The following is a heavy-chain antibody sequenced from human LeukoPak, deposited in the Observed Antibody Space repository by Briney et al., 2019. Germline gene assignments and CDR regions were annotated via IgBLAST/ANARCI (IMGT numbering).Heavy chain of an antibody. D-gene: IGHD3-22*01. CDR2: ISQNGDS. CDR1: GGSLSFY. Sequence: PSETLSLTCGVSGGSLSFYWSWIRQSPGKGLEWIAEISQNGDSNYNMSLKSRVTITLKKTKKKFSLKRRCVAAADTAVYFCARGPYSYDSSGAFDIWGQGTMVTVSS. CDR3: ARGPYSYDSSGAFDI. V-gene: IGHV4-34*01. J-gene: IGHJ3*02.